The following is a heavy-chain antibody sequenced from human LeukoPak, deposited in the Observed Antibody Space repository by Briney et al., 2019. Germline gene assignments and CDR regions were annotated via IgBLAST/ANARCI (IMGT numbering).Heavy chain of an antibody. D-gene: IGHD7-27*01. CDR3: AKDFRGPGYFFDY. Sequence: GGSLRLSCAASGFTFSSFAMSWVRQAPGKGLEWVSAISGSGDNTFYADSVRGRFTISRDNSKNILYLQMNSLRGEDTAIYYCAKDFRGPGYFFDYWGQGTLVTVSS. J-gene: IGHJ4*02. CDR2: ISGSGDNT. CDR1: GFTFSSFA. V-gene: IGHV3-23*01.